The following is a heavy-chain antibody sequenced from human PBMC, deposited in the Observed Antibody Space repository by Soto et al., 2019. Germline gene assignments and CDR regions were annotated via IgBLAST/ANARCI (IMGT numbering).Heavy chain of an antibody. CDR3: ARTLGYSYGLDY. V-gene: IGHV4-30-4*01. Sequence: SETLSLTCTVSGGSISSGDYYLSWIRQPPGKGLEWIGYIYYSGSTYYNPSLKSRVTISVDTSKNQFSLKLSSVTAADTAVYYCARTLGYSYGLDYWGQGTLVTVSS. CDR1: GGSISSGDYY. D-gene: IGHD5-18*01. J-gene: IGHJ4*02. CDR2: IYYSGST.